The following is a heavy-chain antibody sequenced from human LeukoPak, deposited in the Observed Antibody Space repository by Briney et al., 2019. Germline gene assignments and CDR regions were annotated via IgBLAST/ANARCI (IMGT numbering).Heavy chain of an antibody. CDR1: GFPFSDFS. Sequence: GGSLRLSCATSGFPFSDFSMTWVRQAPGKGLEWISTTNSGGTTTYYAESVKGRFTISRDNFKNALYLQMSSLRVEDTAIYYCAKQSYARSLGEGGPGTLVTVSS. J-gene: IGHJ4*02. CDR3: AKQSYARSLGE. D-gene: IGHD3-10*02. V-gene: IGHV3-23*01. CDR2: TNSGGTTT.